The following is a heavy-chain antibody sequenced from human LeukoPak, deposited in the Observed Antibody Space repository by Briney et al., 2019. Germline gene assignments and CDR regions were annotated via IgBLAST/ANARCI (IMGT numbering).Heavy chain of an antibody. CDR3: ARDETTYYDILTGYRTDAFDI. CDR2: IYTSGST. J-gene: IGHJ3*02. CDR1: GGSISSYY. V-gene: IGHV4-4*07. Sequence: PSETLSLTCTVSGGSISSYYWSWIRQPAGKGLEWIGRIYTSGSTNYNPSLKSRVTMSVDTSKNQFSLKLSSVTAADTAVYYCARDETTYYDILTGYRTDAFDIWGQGTMVTVSS. D-gene: IGHD3-9*01.